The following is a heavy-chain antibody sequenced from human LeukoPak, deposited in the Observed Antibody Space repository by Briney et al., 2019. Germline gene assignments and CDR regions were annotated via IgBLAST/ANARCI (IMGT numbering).Heavy chain of an antibody. Sequence: GGSLRLSCAASGFTFNNYAMTWVRQAPGKGLEWVSTIIGSGGSTDYADSVKSRFTISRDNSKDTLFLQMDSLRVEDTAVYYCATFCSGGDCYSFAPWGQGTLVTVSS. CDR2: IIGSGGST. V-gene: IGHV3-23*01. J-gene: IGHJ5*02. CDR3: ATFCSGGDCYSFAP. CDR1: GFTFNNYA. D-gene: IGHD2-15*01.